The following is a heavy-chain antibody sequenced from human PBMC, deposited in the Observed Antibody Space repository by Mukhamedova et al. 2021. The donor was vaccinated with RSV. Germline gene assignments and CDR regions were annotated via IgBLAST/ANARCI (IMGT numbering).Heavy chain of an antibody. CDR3: AHKFTSVTTAYDAFDI. CDR1: G. CDR2: IYWDHNK. Sequence: GVGWIRQPPRKAPEWLALIYWDHNKRYSPSLESRLTITKDTSKNQVVLTMTHMDPVDTATYYCAHKFTSVTTAYDAFDIWGQGTM. V-gene: IGHV2-5*02. J-gene: IGHJ3*02. D-gene: IGHD4-17*01.